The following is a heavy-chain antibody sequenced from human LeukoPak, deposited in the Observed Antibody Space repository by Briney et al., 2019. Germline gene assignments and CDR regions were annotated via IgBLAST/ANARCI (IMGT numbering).Heavy chain of an antibody. CDR1: GGSISSYY. Sequence: SETLSLTCTVSGGSISSYYWSWIRQPPGKGLEWIGSIYHSGSTYYNPSLKSRVTISVDTSKNQFSLKLSSVTAADTAVYYCARAGGYYDILTGYSVDYWGQGTLVTVSS. D-gene: IGHD3-9*01. CDR3: ARAGGYYDILTGYSVDY. V-gene: IGHV4-38-2*02. CDR2: IYHSGST. J-gene: IGHJ4*02.